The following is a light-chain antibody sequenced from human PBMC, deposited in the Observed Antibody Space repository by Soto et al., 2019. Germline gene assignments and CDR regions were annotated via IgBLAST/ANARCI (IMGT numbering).Light chain of an antibody. CDR3: SSYTSSTTRV. Sequence: QSVLTQPASVSGSPGQSIAISCTGTSSDVGDNNYVSWYQQFPGKAPKLMLYEVSNRPSGVSDRFSGSKSGNTASLTISGLQTEDEADYYCSSYTSSTTRVFGTGTKLTVL. CDR2: EVS. J-gene: IGLJ1*01. V-gene: IGLV2-14*01. CDR1: SSDVGDNNY.